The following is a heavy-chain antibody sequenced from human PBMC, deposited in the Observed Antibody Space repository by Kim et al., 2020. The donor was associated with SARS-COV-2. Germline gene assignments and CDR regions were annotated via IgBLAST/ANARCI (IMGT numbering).Heavy chain of an antibody. CDR2: T. D-gene: IGHD3-9*01. CDR3: ARAVFYGWFDP. Sequence: TNYNPSLKSRVTISVDTSKNQFSLKLSSVTAADTAVYYCARAVFYGWFDPWGQGTLVTVSS. J-gene: IGHJ5*02. V-gene: IGHV4-4*09.